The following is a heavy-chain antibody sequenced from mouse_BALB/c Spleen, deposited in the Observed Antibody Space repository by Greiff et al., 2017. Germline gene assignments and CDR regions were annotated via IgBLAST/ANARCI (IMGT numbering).Heavy chain of an antibody. D-gene: IGHD2-14*01. CDR2: ISDGGSYT. CDR1: GFTFSDYY. CDR3: ARENYRQRRLYYYAMDY. Sequence: EVQRVESGGGLVKPGGSLKLSCAASGFTFSDYYMYWVRQTPEKRLEWVATISDGGSYTYYPDSVKGRFTISRDNAKNNLYLQMSSLKSEDTAMYYCARENYRQRRLYYYAMDYWGQGTSVTVSS. V-gene: IGHV5-4*02. J-gene: IGHJ4*01.